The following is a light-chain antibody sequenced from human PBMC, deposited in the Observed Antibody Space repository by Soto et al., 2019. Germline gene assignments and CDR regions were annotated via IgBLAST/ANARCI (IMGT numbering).Light chain of an antibody. J-gene: IGKJ5*01. CDR2: DAS. CDR1: QAITKY. Sequence: GARVTFACQASQAITKYLNWYQQNPGKAPKLLIFDASKRATGIPARFSGSGSGTDFTLTISSLQPEDFTIYYCQQRSNSPPITFGQGTRLEIK. V-gene: IGKV1-33*01. CDR3: QQRSNSPPIT.